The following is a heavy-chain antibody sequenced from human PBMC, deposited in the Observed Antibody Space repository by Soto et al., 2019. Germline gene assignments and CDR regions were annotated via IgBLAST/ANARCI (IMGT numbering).Heavy chain of an antibody. CDR2: IGSSGSTI. CDR1: GFIFGDYY. V-gene: IGHV3-11*01. CDR3: AREDCSRSSCYVAFDI. Sequence: QVQLVESGGGLVKPGGSLRLSCAASGFIFGDYYMSWIRQAPGKGLEWISYIGSSGSTIYYADSVRGRFTISRDNGKNSLYLEMNRLRVEDTAVYYYAREDCSRSSCYVAFDIWGQGTMVTVSS. J-gene: IGHJ3*02. D-gene: IGHD2-2*01.